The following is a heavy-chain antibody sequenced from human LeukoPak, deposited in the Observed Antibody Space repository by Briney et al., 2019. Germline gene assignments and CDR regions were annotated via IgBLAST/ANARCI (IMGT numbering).Heavy chain of an antibody. CDR2: INPNSGGT. CDR3: AREGRVDSAVVLFDY. V-gene: IGHV1-2*02. J-gene: IGHJ4*02. CDR1: GYTFTGYY. D-gene: IGHD5-18*01. Sequence: VASVKVSCKASGYTFTGYYMHWVRQAPGQGLEWMGWINPNSGGTNYAQKFQGRVTMTRDTSISTAYMELRRLRSDDTAVYYCAREGRVDSAVVLFDYWGQGTLVTVSS.